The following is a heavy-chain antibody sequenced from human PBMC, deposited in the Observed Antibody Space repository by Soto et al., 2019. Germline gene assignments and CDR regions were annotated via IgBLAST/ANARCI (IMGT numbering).Heavy chain of an antibody. CDR1: GFTFSSFW. Sequence: GGSLRLSCAASGFTFSSFWMTWVRQAPGKGLEWVANINEDGGEKHYVDSVKGRFTISRDSAKNSLYLQMNSLRAEDTAVYYCASGGHVDYCGQGTLVTVSS. V-gene: IGHV3-7*05. J-gene: IGHJ4*02. CDR2: INEDGGEK. D-gene: IGHD3-16*01. CDR3: ASGGHVDY.